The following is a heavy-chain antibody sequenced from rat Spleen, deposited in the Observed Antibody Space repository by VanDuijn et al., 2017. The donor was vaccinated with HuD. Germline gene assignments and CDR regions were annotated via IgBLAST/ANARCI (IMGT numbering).Heavy chain of an antibody. CDR1: GFTFSDYY. CDR2: ISYDGGST. V-gene: IGHV5-20*01. CDR3: TTDRDNYYVMDA. Sequence: EVQLVESGGGLVQPGRSLKLSCAASGFTFSDYYMAWVRQAPTQGLEWVASISYDGGSTYYRDSVKGRFTISRDNAKSSLYLQMDSLRSEDTATYYCTTDRDNYYVMDAWGQGASVTVSS. J-gene: IGHJ4*01. D-gene: IGHD1-10*01.